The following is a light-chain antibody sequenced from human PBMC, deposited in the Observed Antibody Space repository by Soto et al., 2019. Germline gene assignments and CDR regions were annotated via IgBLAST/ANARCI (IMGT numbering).Light chain of an antibody. J-gene: IGKJ4*01. V-gene: IGKV1-5*03. CDR2: QAS. CDR3: QQYDSYSLT. CDR1: QSISSW. Sequence: DIQMTQSPSTLSASVGDRVTMSCRDSQSISSWLAWYQQKPGKAPKLLIYQASSLESEVPSRFSGSGSGTEFTLTISSLQPDDFATYYCQQYDSYSLTFGGGTKVEIK.